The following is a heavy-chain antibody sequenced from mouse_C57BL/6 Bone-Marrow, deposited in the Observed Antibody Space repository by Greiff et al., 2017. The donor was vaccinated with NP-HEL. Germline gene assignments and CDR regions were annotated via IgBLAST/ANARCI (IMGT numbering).Heavy chain of an antibody. CDR3: AREQGSYDGYPYYFDY. Sequence: EVKLMESEGGLVQPGSSMKLSCTASGFTFSDYYMAWVRQVPEKGLEWVANINYDGSSTYYLASLKSRFIISRDNAKNSLYLQMSSLTSEDTATYYCAREQGSYDGYPYYFDYWGQGTTLTVAS. J-gene: IGHJ2*01. D-gene: IGHD2-3*01. CDR2: INYDGSST. CDR1: GFTFSDYY. V-gene: IGHV5-16*01.